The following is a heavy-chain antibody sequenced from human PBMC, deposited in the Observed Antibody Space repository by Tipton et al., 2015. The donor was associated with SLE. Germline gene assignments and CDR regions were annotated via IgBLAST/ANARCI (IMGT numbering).Heavy chain of an antibody. CDR1: GYSFTSYR. CDR2: IYPGDSDT. Sequence: VQLVQSGAEVKKPGESLKISCKGSGYSFTSYRIGWVRQMPGKGLEWMGIIYPGDSDTRYSPSFQGQVTISADKSISTAYLQWSSLKASDTAMYYCASPLGYCSGGSCVGAFDIWGQGTMVPVSS. CDR3: ASPLGYCSGGSCVGAFDI. D-gene: IGHD2-15*01. J-gene: IGHJ3*02. V-gene: IGHV5-51*03.